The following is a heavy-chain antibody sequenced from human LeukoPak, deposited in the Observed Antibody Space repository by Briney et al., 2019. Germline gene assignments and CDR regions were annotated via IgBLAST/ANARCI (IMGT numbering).Heavy chain of an antibody. D-gene: IGHD6-19*01. V-gene: IGHV3-30-3*01. Sequence: GGSLRLSCAASGFTFSSYAMHWVRQAPGKGLEWVAVISYDGSNKYYADSVKGRFTISRDNSKNTLYLQMNSLRAEDTAVYYCAKSDAVAGDYWGQGTLVTVSS. CDR3: AKSDAVAGDY. CDR2: ISYDGSNK. J-gene: IGHJ4*02. CDR1: GFTFSSYA.